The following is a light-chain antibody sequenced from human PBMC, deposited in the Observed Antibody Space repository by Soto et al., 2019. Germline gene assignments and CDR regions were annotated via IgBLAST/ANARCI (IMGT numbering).Light chain of an antibody. CDR1: QSVSSW. Sequence: DIQMTQSPPTLPAFVGDTVTITCRASQSVSSWLAWYQQKPGTAPNLLIYDASSLASGAPSRFSGSGSGTKFTLTIRNLQPDDFATYYCQQYISFPKTFGQGTKVEMK. CDR2: DAS. CDR3: QQYISFPKT. V-gene: IGKV1-5*01. J-gene: IGKJ1*01.